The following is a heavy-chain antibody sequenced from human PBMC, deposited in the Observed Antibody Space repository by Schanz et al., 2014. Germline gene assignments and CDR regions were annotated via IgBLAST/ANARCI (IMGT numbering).Heavy chain of an antibody. CDR2: ISYDGSNK. V-gene: IGHV3-30-3*01. D-gene: IGHD2-15*01. Sequence: VQLVESGGGVVQPGRSLRLSCAAYGFTLSSYAMHWVRQAPGKGLEWVAVISYDGSNKYYADSVKGRFTISRDNSENTLYLQMNSLSADDTAVCYCAKGMGYCSGGTCYDYYYYGLDVWGQGTTVTVSS. CDR1: GFTLSSYA. J-gene: IGHJ6*02. CDR3: AKGMGYCSGGTCYDYYYYGLDV.